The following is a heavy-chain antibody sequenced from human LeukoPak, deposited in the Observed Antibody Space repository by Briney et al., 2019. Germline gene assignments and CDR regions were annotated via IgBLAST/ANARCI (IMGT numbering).Heavy chain of an antibody. CDR2: LSGSGTAA. J-gene: IGHJ6*03. D-gene: IGHD2-21*01. CDR1: QFTFSRFA. V-gene: IGHV3-23*01. CDR3: AKHLGSHSFLFYYMDV. Sequence: PGGSLRLSCEASQFTFSRFAMSWIRQAPGTGLERVSTLSGSGTAAYYADSVKGRFTTSRDNSKDTLYLQMDNLRADDTAVYYCAKHLGSHSFLFYYMDVWGTGTSVIVSS.